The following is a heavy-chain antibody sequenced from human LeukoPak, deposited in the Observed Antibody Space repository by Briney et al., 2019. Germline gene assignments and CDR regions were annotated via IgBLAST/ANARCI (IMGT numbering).Heavy chain of an antibody. J-gene: IGHJ4*02. CDR1: GFTFNTYW. Sequence: GGPLRLSCAASGFTFNTYWMSWVRQAPGKGLEWVGNIKQDGSEKNYMDSVKGRFTISRDNAKSSLYLQMNSLRAEDTAVYYCARDSATKVRGPVIGSTDFWGQGTLVTVSS. CDR3: ARDSATKVRGPVIGSTDF. D-gene: IGHD3-10*01. CDR2: IKQDGSEK. V-gene: IGHV3-7*01.